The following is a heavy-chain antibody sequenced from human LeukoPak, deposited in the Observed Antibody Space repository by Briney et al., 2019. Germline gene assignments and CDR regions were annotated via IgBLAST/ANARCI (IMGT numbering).Heavy chain of an antibody. CDR3: ARDNLGYSSGGGVDY. Sequence: SETLSLTCTVSGGSISSGSYYWSWIRQPAGKGLEWIGRIYTSGSTNYNPSLKSRVTISVDTSKNQFSLKLSSVTAADTAVYYCARDNLGYSSGGGVDYWGQGTPVTVSS. V-gene: IGHV4-61*02. CDR2: IYTSGST. D-gene: IGHD6-19*01. CDR1: GGSISSGSYY. J-gene: IGHJ4*02.